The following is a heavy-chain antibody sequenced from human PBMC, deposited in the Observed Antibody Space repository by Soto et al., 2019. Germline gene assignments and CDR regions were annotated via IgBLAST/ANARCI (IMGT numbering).Heavy chain of an antibody. CDR2: ISSSSSYI. Sequence: GGSLRLSCAASGFTFSSYSMNWVRQAPGKGLEWVSSISSSSSYIYYADSVKGRFTISRDNAKNSLYLQMNSLRAEDTAVYYCARGGIVVVPAVPKEYYFDYWGQGTLVTVSS. J-gene: IGHJ4*02. D-gene: IGHD2-2*01. V-gene: IGHV3-21*01. CDR1: GFTFSSYS. CDR3: ARGGIVVVPAVPKEYYFDY.